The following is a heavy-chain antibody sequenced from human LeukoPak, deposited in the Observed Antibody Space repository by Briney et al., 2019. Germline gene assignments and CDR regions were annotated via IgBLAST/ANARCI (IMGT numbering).Heavy chain of an antibody. CDR2: IYTSGST. J-gene: IGHJ4*02. Sequence: PSETLSLTCTVSGGSISSSSYYWSWIRQPAGKGLEWIGRIYTSGSTNYNPSLKSRVTISVDTSKNQFSLKLSSVTAADTAVYYCARAPRGSYYYFDYWGQGTLVTVSS. CDR3: ARAPRGSYYYFDY. V-gene: IGHV4-61*02. D-gene: IGHD1-26*01. CDR1: GGSISSSSYY.